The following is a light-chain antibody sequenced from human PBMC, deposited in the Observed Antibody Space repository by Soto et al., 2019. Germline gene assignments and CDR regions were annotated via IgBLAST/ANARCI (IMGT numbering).Light chain of an antibody. J-gene: IGLJ3*02. CDR1: SSDVGGYDH. CDR3: SSYTNKDTLL. CDR2: DVT. Sequence: QPASVSGSPGQSITISCTGTSSDVGGYDHVSWYQQHPGKAPKLIIYDVTVRPSGISRRFSGSKSDNTASLAVFGLQPEDEADYYCSSYTNKDTLLFGGGTKLTVL. V-gene: IGLV2-14*03.